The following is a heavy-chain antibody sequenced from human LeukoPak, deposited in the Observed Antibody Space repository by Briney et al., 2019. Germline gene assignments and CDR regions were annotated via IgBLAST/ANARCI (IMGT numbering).Heavy chain of an antibody. CDR2: IYPGDSDI. CDR1: GYTFTNYW. CDR3: ARRGDNWFHP. J-gene: IGHJ5*02. V-gene: IGHV5-51*01. Sequence: GESLQISCNGSGYTFTNYWIGCVRQMPGKGLEWMGTIYPGDSDIRYSPSFQGQVTISADKSISTAYLQWSSLKASDTAMYYGARRGDNWFHPWGQGTLVTVSS.